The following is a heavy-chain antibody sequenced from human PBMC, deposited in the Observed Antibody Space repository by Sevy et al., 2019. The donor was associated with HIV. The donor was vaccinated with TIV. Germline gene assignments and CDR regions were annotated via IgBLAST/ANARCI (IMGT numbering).Heavy chain of an antibody. Sequence: SQTLSLTCAVYGGSFSGYYWSWIRQPPGKGLEWIGEINHSGSTNYNPSLKSRVTISVDTSKNQFSLKLSSVTAADTAVYSCARGSQYCTTGVCYGYYYMDVWGKGTTVTVS. D-gene: IGHD2-8*01. CDR1: GGSFSGYY. CDR3: ARGSQYCTTGVCYGYYYMDV. V-gene: IGHV4-34*01. CDR2: INHSGST. J-gene: IGHJ6*03.